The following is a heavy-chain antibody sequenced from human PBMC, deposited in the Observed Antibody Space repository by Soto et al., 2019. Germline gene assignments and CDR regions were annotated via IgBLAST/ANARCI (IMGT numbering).Heavy chain of an antibody. J-gene: IGHJ4*02. CDR1: GFTFSGYA. D-gene: IGHD4-4*01. V-gene: IGHV3-30-3*01. CDR3: ARGAYRYLHD. CDR2: ISSAWSST. Sequence: QVQLAESGGGVVQPGKSLRLSCVASGFTFSGYAMHWIRPAPGKAPEWVALISSAWSSTLYADSVMGRITISRDNSRDPLYLQLTSLSPDGAAAFSCARGAYRYLHDWGQGTVGTVSS.